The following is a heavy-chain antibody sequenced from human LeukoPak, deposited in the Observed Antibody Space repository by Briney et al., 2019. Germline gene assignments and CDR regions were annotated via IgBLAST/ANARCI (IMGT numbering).Heavy chain of an antibody. D-gene: IGHD2-15*01. J-gene: IGHJ6*03. CDR3: ARNGYCSGGSCYAPLYYYMDV. CDR2: INPNSGGT. V-gene: IGHV1-2*02. CDR1: GYTFTGYY. Sequence: GASVKVSCKASGYTFTGYYIHWVRQAPGQGLEWMGWINPNSGGTKYEQKFQGRVTITTDESTSTAYMELSSLRSEDTAVYYCARNGYCSGGSCYAPLYYYMDVWGKGTTVTVSS.